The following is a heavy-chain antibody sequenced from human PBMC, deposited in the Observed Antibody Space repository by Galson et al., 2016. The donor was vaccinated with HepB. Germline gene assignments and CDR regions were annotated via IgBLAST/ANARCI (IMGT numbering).Heavy chain of an antibody. J-gene: IGHJ4*02. CDR2: ITPDGIKT. V-gene: IGHV3-74*01. CDR1: GFTFSSYW. Sequence: SLRLSCAASGFTFSSYWMHWVRQVPGMGLVWVSRITPDGIKTDYADSVKGRFTISRDNAKKTLYLQMNSLTVECAAVYYCGRGTSDWPGVDYWGQGTLVTVSS. D-gene: IGHD6-19*01. CDR3: GRGTSDWPGVDY.